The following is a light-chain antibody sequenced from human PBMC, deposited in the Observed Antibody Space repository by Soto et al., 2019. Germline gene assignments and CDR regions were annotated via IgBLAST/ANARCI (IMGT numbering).Light chain of an antibody. Sequence: QSALTQPASVSGSPGQSITISCTGTSSDVGGYNYVSWYQQYPGKAPKLMIYHVSNRPSGVSNRFSSSKSGNSASLTISGLQAEDEADYYCSSYTSTSTYVFGTGTKLTVL. J-gene: IGLJ1*01. CDR3: SSYTSTSTYV. CDR1: SSDVGGYNY. CDR2: HVS. V-gene: IGLV2-14*01.